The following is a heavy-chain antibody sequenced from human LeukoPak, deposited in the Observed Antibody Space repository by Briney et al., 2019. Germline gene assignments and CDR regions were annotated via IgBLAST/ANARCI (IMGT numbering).Heavy chain of an antibody. CDR3: ARDGRTTVTTGPYY. V-gene: IGHV1-2*02. D-gene: IGHD4-17*01. CDR1: GYTFTGYY. J-gene: IGHJ4*02. CDR2: INPNSGGT. Sequence: ASVKVSCKASGYTFTGYYMHWVRQAPGQGLEWMGWINPNSGGTNYAQKFQGRVTMTRDTSISTAYMELSRLRPDDTAVYYCARDGRTTVTTGPYYWGQGTLVTVSS.